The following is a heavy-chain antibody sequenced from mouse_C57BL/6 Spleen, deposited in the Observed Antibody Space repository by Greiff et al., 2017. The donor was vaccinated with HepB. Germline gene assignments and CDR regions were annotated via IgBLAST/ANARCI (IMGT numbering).Heavy chain of an antibody. CDR3: ARMGFITTVVATGDY. D-gene: IGHD1-1*01. CDR1: GYTFTSYG. J-gene: IGHJ2*01. CDR2: IYPRSGNT. Sequence: QVQLQQSGAELARPGASVKLSCKASGYTFTSYGISWVKQRTGQGLEWIGEIYPRSGNTYYNEKFKGKATLTADKSSSTAYMELRSLTSEDSAVYFGARMGFITTVVATGDYWGQGTTLTVSS. V-gene: IGHV1-81*01.